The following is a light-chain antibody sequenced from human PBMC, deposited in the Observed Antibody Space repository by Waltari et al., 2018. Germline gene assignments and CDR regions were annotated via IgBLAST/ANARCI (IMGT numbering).Light chain of an antibody. CDR3: MQATHFPRT. J-gene: IGKJ1*01. V-gene: IGKV2-24*01. CDR2: KIF. Sequence: IVLTQTPLSSPVSLGQPASISCRSSQSLVHSDGNIYLNWLHQRPGQPPRLLIYKIFNRFSGVSDRFSGSGAGIDFTLKISRVEADDVGVYYCMQATHFPRTFGQGTRVEIK. CDR1: QSLVHSDGNIY.